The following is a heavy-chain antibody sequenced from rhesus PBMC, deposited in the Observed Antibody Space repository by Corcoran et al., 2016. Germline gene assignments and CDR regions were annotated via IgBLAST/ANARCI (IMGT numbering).Heavy chain of an antibody. Sequence: EVQLVESGGGLVQSGGSLRLSCAASGFTFSSYGIHWVRQGREKGLEWVAVISFDGSEKYYADSGKDRFTISRDNSKNMVYLQLNNLKLEDTAVYYCARSTSNYFDYWGQGVLVTVSS. D-gene: IGHD3-40*01. CDR2: ISFDGSEK. CDR1: GFTFSSYG. V-gene: IGHV3-54*02. J-gene: IGHJ4*01. CDR3: ARSTSNYFDY.